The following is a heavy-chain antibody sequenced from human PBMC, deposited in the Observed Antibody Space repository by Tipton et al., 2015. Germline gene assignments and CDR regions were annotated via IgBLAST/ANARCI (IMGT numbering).Heavy chain of an antibody. D-gene: IGHD6-19*01. CDR2: IHHGGST. CDR1: GDSISSSNW. J-gene: IGHJ4*02. V-gene: IGHV4-4*02. Sequence: GLVKPSGTLSLTCSVSGDSISSSNWWSWVRQPPGKGLEWIGEIHHGGSTNYNPSLKSRVTMSVDTSKNQFSLHLSSVTAADTAVYYCARRVAVADTADYWGQGTLVTVSS. CDR3: ARRVAVADTADY.